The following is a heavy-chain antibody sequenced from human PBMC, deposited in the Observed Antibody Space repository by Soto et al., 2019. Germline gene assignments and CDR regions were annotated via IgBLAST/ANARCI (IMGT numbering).Heavy chain of an antibody. CDR2: INHSGST. CDR1: GGSFSGYY. D-gene: IGHD3-3*01. J-gene: IGHJ6*02. Sequence: PSETLSLTCAVYGGSFSGYYWSWIRQPPGKGLEWIGEINHSGSTNYNPSLKSRVTISVDTSTNQFSLKLSSVTAADTAVYYCARDRLRFLEWLSYGMDVWGQGTTVTVSS. CDR3: ARDRLRFLEWLSYGMDV. V-gene: IGHV4-34*01.